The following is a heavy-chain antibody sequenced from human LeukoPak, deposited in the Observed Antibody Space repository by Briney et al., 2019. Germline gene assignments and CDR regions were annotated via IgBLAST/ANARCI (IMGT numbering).Heavy chain of an antibody. J-gene: IGHJ4*02. CDR2: IYYDGST. CDR1: GGSISSSSFY. V-gene: IGHV4-39*07. Sequence: PSETLSLTCTVSGGSISSSSFYWGWIRQPPGKGLDWIGTIYYDGSTYYNPSLKSRVTVSVDTSKNQFSLNLTSVTAADTAVYYCASATKGPFDYWGQGTLVSVSS. D-gene: IGHD2-8*01. CDR3: ASATKGPFDY.